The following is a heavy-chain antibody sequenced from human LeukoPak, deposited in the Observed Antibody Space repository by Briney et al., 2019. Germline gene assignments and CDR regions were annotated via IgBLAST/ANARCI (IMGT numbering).Heavy chain of an antibody. D-gene: IGHD2-8*01. Sequence: SETLSLTCAVSGGSFSGYFWTWIRQSPGKGLEWIGEINQSGTTNYNPSLESRVHMSVDTSKSQFSLRLTSVTAADTAIYHCARADCTNIACPLDYWGQGNLVTVSS. V-gene: IGHV4-34*01. J-gene: IGHJ4*02. CDR3: ARADCTNIACPLDY. CDR2: INQSGTT. CDR1: GGSFSGYF.